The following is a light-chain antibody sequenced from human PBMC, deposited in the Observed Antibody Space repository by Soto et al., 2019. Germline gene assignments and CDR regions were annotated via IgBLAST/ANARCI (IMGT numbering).Light chain of an antibody. Sequence: DIQMTQSPSSLSASVEDRVIITCRASQSISNHLNWYQQKPGKAPKLLIYDASSLKSGVPSRFSGSGSGTEFTLTISSLQPDDFATYYCQQYYSYPTFGQGTKVDIK. V-gene: IGKV1-17*01. J-gene: IGKJ1*01. CDR2: DAS. CDR3: QQYYSYPT. CDR1: QSISNH.